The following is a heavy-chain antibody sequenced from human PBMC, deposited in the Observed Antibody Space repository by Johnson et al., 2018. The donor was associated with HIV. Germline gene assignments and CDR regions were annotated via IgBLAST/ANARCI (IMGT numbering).Heavy chain of an antibody. CDR1: GFTFSSNW. J-gene: IGHJ3*01. D-gene: IGHD1-1*01. V-gene: IGHV3-74*01. CDR2: ISSDGSST. CDR3: ARSGPNWAFDF. Sequence: VQLVESGGGLVQPGGSLILSCAASGFTFSSNWMHWVRQAPGKGLVWVSRISSDGSSTYYADSVKGRFTISRDNARNTMFVQMKRLRAEDTAVYYCARSGPNWAFDFWGQGTMVTVSS.